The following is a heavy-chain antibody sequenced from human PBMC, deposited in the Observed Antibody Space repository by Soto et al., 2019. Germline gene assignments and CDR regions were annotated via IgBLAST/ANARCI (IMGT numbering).Heavy chain of an antibody. CDR1: GYTFTNYD. CDR2: MNPNSANT. V-gene: IGHV1-8*01. Sequence: QAQLVQSGAEVKEPGASVKVSCKASGYTFTNYDISWVRQATGQGLEWMGWMNPNSANTGYAQKVQGRVSMTRDTSTNTAYMELSSLRSEDTAIYYCARMATSGTLNWFDPWGQGTLVAVSS. D-gene: IGHD1-26*01. CDR3: ARMATSGTLNWFDP. J-gene: IGHJ5*02.